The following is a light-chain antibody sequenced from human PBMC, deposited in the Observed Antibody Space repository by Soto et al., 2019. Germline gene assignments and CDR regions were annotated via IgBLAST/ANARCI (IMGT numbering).Light chain of an antibody. CDR1: QDIYNY. CDR2: AAS. Sequence: DIQMTQSPSSLSASVGDRVTITCRASQDIYNYLAWYQQKPGEVPSLLIYAASTLQSGVPSRFSGSGSGTDFSLSISSLQPEDVATYYCQKYNGAPRAFGQGTKVEIK. V-gene: IGKV1-27*01. CDR3: QKYNGAPRA. J-gene: IGKJ1*01.